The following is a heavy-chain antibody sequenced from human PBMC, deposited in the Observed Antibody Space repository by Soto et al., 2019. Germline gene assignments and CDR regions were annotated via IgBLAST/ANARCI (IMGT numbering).Heavy chain of an antibody. V-gene: IGHV4-59*01. CDR2: IYYSGST. J-gene: IGHJ4*02. Sequence: SETLSLTCTVSGGSISSYYWSWIRQPPGKGLEWIGYIYYSGSTNYNPSLKSRVTISVDTSKNQFSLKLSSVTAADTAVYYCARASFHYSDCSGYRTPLPYFDYGGQGPPVTVSS. D-gene: IGHD3-22*01. CDR3: ARASFHYSDCSGYRTPLPYFDY. CDR1: GGSISSYY.